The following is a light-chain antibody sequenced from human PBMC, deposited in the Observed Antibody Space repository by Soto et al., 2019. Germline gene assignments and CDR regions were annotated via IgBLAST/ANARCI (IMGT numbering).Light chain of an antibody. CDR2: RSS. CDR1: QSISNW. Sequence: DIQLTQSPATLSASVGDRVTITCRASQSISNWLAWHQQKPGKAPKLLIYRSSSLESGVPSRFSGSGSGTEFTLTISSLQPDDFATYYCQQYNSYLYTFGQGTKLEIK. CDR3: QQYNSYLYT. J-gene: IGKJ2*01. V-gene: IGKV1-5*03.